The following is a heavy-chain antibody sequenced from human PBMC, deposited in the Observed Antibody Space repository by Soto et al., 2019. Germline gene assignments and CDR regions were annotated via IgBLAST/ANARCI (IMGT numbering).Heavy chain of an antibody. CDR1: GYPFTSFP. D-gene: IGHD2-21*01. J-gene: IGHJ4*02. V-gene: IGHV1-18*04. CDR3: ARERIEALKNILPYFDN. CDR2: ITSHNGRT. Sequence: XSVKVACKASGYPFTSFPFSWVRQAPGQGLEWMGSITSHNGRTEYAQKFQGRVTMTRDTSTSTVYMELKSLRFDDTAVYYCARERIEALKNILPYFDNWAQGSLVTVSS.